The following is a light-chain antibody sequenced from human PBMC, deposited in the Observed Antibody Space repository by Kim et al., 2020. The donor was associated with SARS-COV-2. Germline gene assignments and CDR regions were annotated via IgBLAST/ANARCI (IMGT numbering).Light chain of an antibody. Sequence: EIVLTQSPGTLSLSPGERATLSCRASHSVRNNYLAWYQQNPGQATRLLIYGASSRATAIPDRFSGSGSGTDFILTISRLEPEDFAVYYCRQYDSTPGITFGQGTRLEIK. CDR3: RQYDSTPGIT. V-gene: IGKV3-20*01. CDR2: GAS. J-gene: IGKJ5*01. CDR1: HSVRNNY.